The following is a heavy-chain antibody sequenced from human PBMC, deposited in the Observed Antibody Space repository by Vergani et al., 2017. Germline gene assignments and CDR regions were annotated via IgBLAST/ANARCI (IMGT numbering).Heavy chain of an antibody. V-gene: IGHV3-30*01. Sequence: QVQLVESGGGVVQPGRSLRLSCAASGFTFSSYAMHWVRQAPGKGLEWVAVISYDGSNKYYADSVKGRFTISRDNSKNTLYLQMNSLRAEDTAVYYGARDRYCNDYGDYGTFGYWGQGTLVTVSS. CDR3: ARDRYCNDYGDYGTFGY. CDR2: ISYDGSNK. J-gene: IGHJ4*02. D-gene: IGHD4-17*01. CDR1: GFTFSSYA.